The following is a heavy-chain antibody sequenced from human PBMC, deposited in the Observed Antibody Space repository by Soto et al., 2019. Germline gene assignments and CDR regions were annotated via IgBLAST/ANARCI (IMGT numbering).Heavy chain of an antibody. CDR1: GFTFSSYS. J-gene: IGHJ3*02. Sequence: GGSLRLSCAASGFTFSSYSMNWVRQAPGKGLEWVSYISSSSSTIYYADSVKGRFTISRDNAKNSLYLQMNSLRDEDTAVYYCARGAEYYYDSSGYHADAFDIWGQGTTVTVSS. D-gene: IGHD3-22*01. CDR3: ARGAEYYYDSSGYHADAFDI. V-gene: IGHV3-48*02. CDR2: ISSSSSTI.